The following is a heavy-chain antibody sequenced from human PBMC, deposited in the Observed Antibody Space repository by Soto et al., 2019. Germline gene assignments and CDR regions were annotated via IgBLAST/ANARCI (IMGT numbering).Heavy chain of an antibody. D-gene: IGHD6-19*01. J-gene: IGHJ5*02. CDR1: GGTFSSYA. CDR2: IIPIFGTA. CDR3: ANRIAVAGDNWFDP. Sequence: QVQLVQSGAEVKKPGSSVKVSCKASGGTFSSYAISWVRQAPGQGLEWMGGIIPIFGTANYAQKFQGRVTITADESTSTAYLGLSSLRTEDTALDYCANRIAVAGDNWFDPWGQGTLVTVSS. V-gene: IGHV1-69*01.